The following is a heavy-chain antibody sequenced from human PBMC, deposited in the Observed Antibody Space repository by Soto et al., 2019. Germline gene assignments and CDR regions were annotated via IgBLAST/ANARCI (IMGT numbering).Heavy chain of an antibody. J-gene: IGHJ5*02. D-gene: IGHD3-3*01. CDR1: GFTFDDYA. CDR2: ISWNSGSI. V-gene: IGHV3-9*01. CDR3: EKGRLGVANEWFDP. Sequence: EVQLVESGGGLVQPGRSLRLSCAATGFTFDDYAMHWVRQAPGKGLEWVSGISWNSGSIGYADSVKGRFTISRDNDQNSLYLQMNSLRAEDTALYCCEKGRLGVANEWFDPWGQGTLVTVSS.